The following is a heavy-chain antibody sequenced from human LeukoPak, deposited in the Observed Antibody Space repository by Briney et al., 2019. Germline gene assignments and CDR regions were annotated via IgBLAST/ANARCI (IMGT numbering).Heavy chain of an antibody. V-gene: IGHV4-39*01. CDR3: ARGQWLVPLDF. Sequence: SETLSLTCTVSGGSVSSSSYYWGWIRQPPGKGLEWIGSIFYSETTYYSPSLKSRITISVDTFTNQFSLKLSSVTAADTAVYFCARGQWLVPLDFWGQGILVTVSS. CDR2: IFYSETT. J-gene: IGHJ4*02. D-gene: IGHD6-19*01. CDR1: GGSVSSSSYY.